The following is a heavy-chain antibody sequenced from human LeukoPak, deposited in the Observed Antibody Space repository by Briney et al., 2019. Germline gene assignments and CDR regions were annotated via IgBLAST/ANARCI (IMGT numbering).Heavy chain of an antibody. V-gene: IGHV3-23*01. Sequence: GGSLRLSCAASGFTFSSYGMSWVRQAPGKGLEWVSAIPGSGSITYYADSVKGRFAISRDNSKNTVYLQLNSLRVEDTAVYYCAKMQGYFDYWGQGTRVTVSS. J-gene: IGHJ4*02. CDR2: IPGSGSIT. CDR3: AKMQGYFDY. CDR1: GFTFSSYG.